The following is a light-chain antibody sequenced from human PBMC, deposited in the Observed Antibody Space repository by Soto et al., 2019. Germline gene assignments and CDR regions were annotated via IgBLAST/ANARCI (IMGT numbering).Light chain of an antibody. V-gene: IGLV2-14*01. J-gene: IGLJ1*01. CDR1: SSNVGAYNY. CDR2: EVS. Sequence: LTQPPSASGSPGQSVTISCTGTSSNVGAYNYVSWYQQHPGKAPKLMIYEVSNRPSGVSNRFSGSKSGSTASLTISGLQAEDEADYFCSSYTTTNTYVFGTGTKVTVL. CDR3: SSYTTTNTYV.